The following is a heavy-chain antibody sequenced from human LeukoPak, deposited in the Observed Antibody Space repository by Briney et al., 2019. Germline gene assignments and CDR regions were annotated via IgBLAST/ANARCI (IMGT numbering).Heavy chain of an antibody. Sequence: GGSLRLSCAVSGFTFSTYWMSWVRQAPGKGPEWVANMKPDGTLKYYVDSVKGRFTISRDNSKNSLYLQMNSLRVEDTALYYCARDPRQSHRVYTMGDSSGQGTLVTVSS. J-gene: IGHJ5*02. CDR3: ARDPRQSHRVYTMGDS. D-gene: IGHD2-21*01. V-gene: IGHV3-7*01. CDR2: MKPDGTLK. CDR1: GFTFSTYW.